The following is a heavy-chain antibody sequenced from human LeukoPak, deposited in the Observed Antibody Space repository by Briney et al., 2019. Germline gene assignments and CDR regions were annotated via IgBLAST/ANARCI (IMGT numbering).Heavy chain of an antibody. CDR1: GFTFSGYS. CDR3: ARGPAVAGPGGY. CDR2: ISSGSTYI. J-gene: IGHJ4*02. D-gene: IGHD6-19*01. Sequence: GGSLRLSCAAPGFTFSGYSMKWVRQAPGKGLEWVSSISSGSTYIYYADSVKGRFTISRDNAKNSLYLQMNSLRAEDTAVYYCARGPAVAGPGGYWGQGTLVTVSS. V-gene: IGHV3-21*01.